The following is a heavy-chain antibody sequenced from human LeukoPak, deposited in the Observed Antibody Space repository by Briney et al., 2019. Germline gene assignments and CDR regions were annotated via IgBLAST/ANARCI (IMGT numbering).Heavy chain of an antibody. J-gene: IGHJ4*02. CDR2: ISGSGGTT. Sequence: PGGSLRLSCAASGFXFSNYAISWVRQAPGKGLEWLSCISGSGGTTYYADTVKGRFTVSRDNSKNTLYLQVNSLRAADTAVYFCAKDVQSWPTYFDYWGQGTLVTVSS. D-gene: IGHD1-1*01. CDR3: AKDVQSWPTYFDY. V-gene: IGHV3-23*01. CDR1: GFXFSNYA.